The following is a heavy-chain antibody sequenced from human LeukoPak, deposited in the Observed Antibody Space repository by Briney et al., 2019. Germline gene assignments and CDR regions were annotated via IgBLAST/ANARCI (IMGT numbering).Heavy chain of an antibody. J-gene: IGHJ4*02. D-gene: IGHD7-27*01. CDR2: INHSGST. Sequence: SETLSLTCAVYGGSFSGYCWSWIRQPPGKGLEWIGEINHSGSTNYNPSLKSRVTISVDTSKNQFSLKLSSVTAADTAVYYCARFSPRAMGNYLDFWGQGTLVTVSS. CDR1: GGSFSGYC. V-gene: IGHV4-34*01. CDR3: ARFSPRAMGNYLDF.